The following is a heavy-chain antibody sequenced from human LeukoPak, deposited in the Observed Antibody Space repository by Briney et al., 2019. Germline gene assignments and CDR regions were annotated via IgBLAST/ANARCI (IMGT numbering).Heavy chain of an antibody. CDR3: ARGSNGGAFDC. J-gene: IGHJ4*02. V-gene: IGHV3-53*01. D-gene: IGHD3-16*01. CDR2: IQSGGST. CDR1: GFTVSSNY. Sequence: GGSLRLSCAASGFTVSSNYMSWVRQAPGKGLEWVSFIQSGGSTYYADSVKGRFTVSRDNSKNTLYLQMNSLRAEDTAVYYCARGSNGGAFDCWGQGTLVTVSS.